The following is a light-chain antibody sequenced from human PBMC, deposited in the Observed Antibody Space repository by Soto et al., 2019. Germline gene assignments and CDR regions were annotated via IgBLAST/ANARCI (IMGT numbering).Light chain of an antibody. CDR3: SSYAGSKIV. J-gene: IGLJ1*01. Sequence: QSLLTQPPSASGSPGHSFTISCTGTSSDVGGYNYVSWYQQHPGKAPKLMIYEVSKRPSGVPDRFSGSKSGNTASLTVSGLQAEDEADYYCSSYAGSKIVFGTGTKVTVL. V-gene: IGLV2-8*01. CDR1: SSDVGGYNY. CDR2: EVS.